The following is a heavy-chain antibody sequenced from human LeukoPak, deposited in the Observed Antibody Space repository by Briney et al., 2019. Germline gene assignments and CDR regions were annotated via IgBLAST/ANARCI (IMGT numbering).Heavy chain of an antibody. D-gene: IGHD2-15*01. CDR1: GFTFSSYE. Sequence: PGGSLRLSCAASGFTFSSYEMSWVRQAPGKGLDWVSYISSSGSSIHYADSVKGRFIISRDNAKNSLYLQMNSLRAEDTAVYYCARKYCSSSSCITGAYDIWGQGTMITVSS. J-gene: IGHJ3*02. V-gene: IGHV3-48*03. CDR3: ARKYCSSSSCITGAYDI. CDR2: ISSSGSSI.